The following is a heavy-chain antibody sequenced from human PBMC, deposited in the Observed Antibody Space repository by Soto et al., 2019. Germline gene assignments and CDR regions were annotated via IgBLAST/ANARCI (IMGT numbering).Heavy chain of an antibody. V-gene: IGHV1-18*01. Sequence: QVHLVQSGAEVKKPGASVKVSCKASGYTFTSYGITWVRQAPGQGLEWMGGISAHNGNTDYAQKLQGRVIVTRDTSQSTAYMELRSLISDDTAVYYCARGRYGDYWGQGALVTVSS. CDR2: ISAHNGNT. CDR3: ARGRYGDY. D-gene: IGHD1-1*01. CDR1: GYTFTSYG. J-gene: IGHJ4*02.